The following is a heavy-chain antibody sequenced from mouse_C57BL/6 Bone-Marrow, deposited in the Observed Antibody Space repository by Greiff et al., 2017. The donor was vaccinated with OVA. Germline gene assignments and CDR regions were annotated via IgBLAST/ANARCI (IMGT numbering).Heavy chain of an antibody. V-gene: IGHV5-16*01. CDR2: INYDGSST. CDR1: GFTFSDYY. D-gene: IGHD4-1*01. J-gene: IGHJ1*03. Sequence: EVKLMESEGGLVQPGSSMKLSCTASGFTFSDYYMAWVRQVPEKGLEWVANINYDGSSTYYLDSLKSRFIISRDNAKNILYLQMSSLKSEDTATYYCAREELSRYWYFDVWGTGTTVTVSS. CDR3: AREELSRYWYFDV.